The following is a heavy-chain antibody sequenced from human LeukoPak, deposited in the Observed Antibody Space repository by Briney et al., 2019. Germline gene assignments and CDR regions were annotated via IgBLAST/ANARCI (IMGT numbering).Heavy chain of an antibody. Sequence: SGTLSLTCTVSGGSISSYYWSWIRQPPGKGLEWIGYIYYSGSTNYNPSLKSRVTIAVDTSKNRFSLQLSSVTAADTAVYYCASASHSIYYYYMDVWGKGTTVTVSS. V-gene: IGHV4-59*01. CDR3: ASASHSIYYYYMDV. CDR2: IYYSGST. J-gene: IGHJ6*03. CDR1: GGSISSYY. D-gene: IGHD3-3*02.